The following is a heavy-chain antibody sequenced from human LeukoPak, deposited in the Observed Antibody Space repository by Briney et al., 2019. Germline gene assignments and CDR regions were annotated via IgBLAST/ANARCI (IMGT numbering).Heavy chain of an antibody. D-gene: IGHD3-22*01. CDR3: AREVHDSSGYYNLDY. V-gene: IGHV4-30-4*08. CDR1: GGSISSGDYY. J-gene: IGHJ4*02. Sequence: NPSQTLSLTCTVSGGSISSGDYYWSWVRQPPGKGLEWSVYIYYSGSTYYNPSLMSRVTISVYTSKNQFSLKLSSVTAADTAVYYCAREVHDSSGYYNLDYWGQGTLVTVSS. CDR2: IYYSGST.